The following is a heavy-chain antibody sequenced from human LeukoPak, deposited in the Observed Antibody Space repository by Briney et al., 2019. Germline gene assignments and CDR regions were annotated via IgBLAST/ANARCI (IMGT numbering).Heavy chain of an antibody. D-gene: IGHD1-26*01. V-gene: IGHV3-30*02. CDR2: IRYDGSIK. Sequence: PGGSLRLSCVASGFTFSSYGMHWVRQAPGKGLEWVAFIRYDGSIKYYADSVKGRFTISSDNSKNTLYLQMNSLRVEDTALYYCARKGLGGELGGFDYWGQGTLVTVSS. CDR3: ARKGLGGELGGFDY. CDR1: GFTFSSYG. J-gene: IGHJ4*02.